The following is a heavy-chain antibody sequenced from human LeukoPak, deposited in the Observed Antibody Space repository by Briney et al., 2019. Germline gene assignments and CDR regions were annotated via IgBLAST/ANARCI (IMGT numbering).Heavy chain of an antibody. CDR2: IKQDGSEK. V-gene: IGHV3-7*03. J-gene: IGHJ5*01. CDR3: ARDNWVDC. Sequence: PGGSLRLSCAASGFTFSSYWMSWVRQAPGKGLEWVANIKQDGSEKYYVDSVKGRFTISRDNSKNTLYLQMNSLKVEDTAIYYCARDNWVDCWGQGTLVTVSS. CDR1: GFTFSSYW.